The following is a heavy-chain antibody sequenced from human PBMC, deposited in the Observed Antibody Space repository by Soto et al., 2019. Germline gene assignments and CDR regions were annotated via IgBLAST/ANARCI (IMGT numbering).Heavy chain of an antibody. CDR1: GYTFTSYV. CDR2: ISAYNGNT. V-gene: IGHV1-18*01. Sequence: GASVKVSCKASGYTFTSYVISWVRQSPVQGLEWMGWISAYNGNTNYAQKLQGRVTMTTDTSTSTAHMELRSLRSDDTAVYYCARERVWAGYYYYYYMDVWGKGTTVTVSS. J-gene: IGHJ6*03. D-gene: IGHD6-19*01. CDR3: ARERVWAGYYYYYYMDV.